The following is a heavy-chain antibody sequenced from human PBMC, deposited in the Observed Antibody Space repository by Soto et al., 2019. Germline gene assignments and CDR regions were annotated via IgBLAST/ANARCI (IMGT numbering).Heavy chain of an antibody. CDR2: IYYSGST. D-gene: IGHD3-9*01. CDR3: ARGLTGYSVDY. Sequence: QLQLQESGPGLVKPSETLSLTCTVSGGSISSSSYYWGWIRQPPGKGLEWIGSIYYSGSTYYNPSLKSRVTISVDTSKNQFSLKLSSVTAADTAVYYCARGLTGYSVDYWGQGTLVTVSS. CDR1: GGSISSSSYY. J-gene: IGHJ4*02. V-gene: IGHV4-39*01.